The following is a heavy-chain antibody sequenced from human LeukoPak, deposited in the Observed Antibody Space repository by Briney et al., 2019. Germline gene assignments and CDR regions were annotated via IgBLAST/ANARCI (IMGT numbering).Heavy chain of an antibody. J-gene: IGHJ3*02. CDR2: ISYDGSNK. Sequence: GGSLRLSCAASGFTFSSYGMHWVRQAPGKGLEWVAVISYDGSNKYYADSVKGRFTISRDNSKNTLHLQMNSLRAEDTAVYYCAKAAVAGTGGAFDIWGQGTMVTVSS. CDR3: AKAAVAGTGGAFDI. V-gene: IGHV3-30*18. D-gene: IGHD6-19*01. CDR1: GFTFSSYG.